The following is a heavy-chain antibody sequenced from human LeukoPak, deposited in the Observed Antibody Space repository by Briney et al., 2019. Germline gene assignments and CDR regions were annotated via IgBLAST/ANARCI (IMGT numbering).Heavy chain of an antibody. D-gene: IGHD1-26*01. CDR3: ARGSSGRYFQFIDY. V-gene: IGHV3-48*03. CDR1: GFTFRSYE. CDR2: ISSSGSTI. Sequence: GGSLRLSCAASGFTFRSYEMNWVRQAPGKGLEWVSYISSSGSTIYYADSVKGRFTISRDNAKNSVYLQMDSLRAEDTAVYYCARGSSGRYFQFIDYWGQGTQVTVSS. J-gene: IGHJ4*02.